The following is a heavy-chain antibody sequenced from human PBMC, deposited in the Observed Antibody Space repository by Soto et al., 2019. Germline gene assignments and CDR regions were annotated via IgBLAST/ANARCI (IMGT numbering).Heavy chain of an antibody. Sequence: EVQLVESGGGLVQPGGSLRLSCAASGFTFSSYSMNWVRQAPGKGLEWFSYITSDTNTTNYADSVKGRCTISRDNAKKSLYLQMNSLRDEEPAGYFCARSLEGHFDYWGQGTVFTVSS. V-gene: IGHV3-48*02. CDR2: ITSDTNTT. CDR1: GFTFSSYS. CDR3: ARSLEGHFDY. D-gene: IGHD1-1*01. J-gene: IGHJ4*02.